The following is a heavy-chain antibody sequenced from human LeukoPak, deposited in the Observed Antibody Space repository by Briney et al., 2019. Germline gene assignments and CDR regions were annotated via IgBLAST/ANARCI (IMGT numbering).Heavy chain of an antibody. CDR3: ARDRWQWLAFYYYGMDV. CDR2: ISAYNGNT. V-gene: IGHV1-18*01. D-gene: IGHD6-19*01. J-gene: IGHJ6*02. Sequence: ASVKVSCKASGYTFTSYGISWVRQAPGQGLEWMGWISAYNGNTNYAQKLQGRVTMTTDTSTSTAYVELRSLRSDDTAVYYCARDRWQWLAFYYYGMDVWGQGTTVTVSS. CDR1: GYTFTSYG.